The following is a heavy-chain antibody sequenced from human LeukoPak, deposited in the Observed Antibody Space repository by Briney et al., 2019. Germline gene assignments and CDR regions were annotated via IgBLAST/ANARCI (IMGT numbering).Heavy chain of an antibody. CDR1: GGSISSYY. D-gene: IGHD6-13*01. V-gene: IGHV4-59*08. CDR3: ARSIAAAGYDY. J-gene: IGHJ4*02. Sequence: PSETLSLTCTVSGGSISSYYWSWIRQPPGKGLERIGYIYYSGSTNYNPSLKSRVTISVDTSKNQFSLKLSSVTAADTAVYYCARSIAAAGYDYWGQGTLVTVSS. CDR2: IYYSGST.